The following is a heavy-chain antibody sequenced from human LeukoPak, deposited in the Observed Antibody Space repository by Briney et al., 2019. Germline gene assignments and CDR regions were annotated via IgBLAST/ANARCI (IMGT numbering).Heavy chain of an antibody. CDR3: ARSSVNWFDP. Sequence: GESLKISCKGSGYSFANYWIGWVRQMPGKGLEWMGIIYPGDSQTRYSPSFQGQVTISADKFISTAYPQWSSLKASDTAIYYCARSSVNWFDPGGQGTLVTVSS. CDR2: IYPGDSQT. CDR1: GYSFANYW. D-gene: IGHD3-3*01. V-gene: IGHV5-51*01. J-gene: IGHJ5*02.